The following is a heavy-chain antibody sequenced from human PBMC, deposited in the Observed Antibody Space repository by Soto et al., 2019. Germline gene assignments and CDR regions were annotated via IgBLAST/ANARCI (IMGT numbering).Heavy chain of an antibody. J-gene: IGHJ4*02. CDR2: ISSGSPTI. Sequence: AGGSLRLSCAASGFTCSGYGMKWVRQAPGKGLEWGSYISSGSPTIYYADSVKGRFTISRDNAKNSLFLQMSSLRAEDTALYYCARAGSQRSTDYWGQGTLVTVSS. CDR1: GFTCSGYG. D-gene: IGHD3-10*01. CDR3: ARAGSQRSTDY. V-gene: IGHV3-48*01.